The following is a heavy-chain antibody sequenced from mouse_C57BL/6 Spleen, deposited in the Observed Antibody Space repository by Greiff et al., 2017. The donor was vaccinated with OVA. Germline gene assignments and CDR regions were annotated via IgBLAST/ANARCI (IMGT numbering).Heavy chain of an antibody. CDR1: GFTFSDYG. J-gene: IGHJ2*01. CDR2: ISSGSSTI. V-gene: IGHV5-17*01. D-gene: IGHD2-5*01. Sequence: EVKLVESGGGLVKPGGSLKLSCAASGFTFSDYGMHWVRQAPEKGLEWVAYISSGSSTIYYADTVKGRFTISRDNAKNTLFLQMTSLRSEDTAMYYCARLYSNYPYYFDYWGQGTTLTVSS. CDR3: ARLYSNYPYYFDY.